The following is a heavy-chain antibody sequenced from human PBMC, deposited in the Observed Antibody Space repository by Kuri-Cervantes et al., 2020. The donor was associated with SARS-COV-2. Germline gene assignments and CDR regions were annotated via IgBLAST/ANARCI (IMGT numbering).Heavy chain of an antibody. CDR2: IWYDGSNK. V-gene: IGHV3-33*08. J-gene: IGHJ5*02. Sequence: GESLKISCAASGFTFSSYGMHWVRQAPGKGLEWVAVIWYDGSNKNYGDSVKGRFTISRDNSKNTVYLQMNSLRAEDTAVYYCARHCDVVVPAASNWFDPWGQGTLVTVSS. D-gene: IGHD2-2*01. CDR3: ARHCDVVVPAASNWFDP. CDR1: GFTFSSYG.